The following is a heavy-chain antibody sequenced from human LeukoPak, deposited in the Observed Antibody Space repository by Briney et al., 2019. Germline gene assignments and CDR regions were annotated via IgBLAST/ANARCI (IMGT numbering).Heavy chain of an antibody. Sequence: GGSLRLSCAASGFAFSSYWMSWVRQAPGRGLEWVANIKQGGSEKYYVDSVKGRFTISRDNAKNSLYLQMNSLRAEDTAVYYCAKGSGSYPGKGLDYWGQETLVTVSS. V-gene: IGHV3-7*01. D-gene: IGHD1-26*01. CDR3: AKGSGSYPGKGLDY. CDR1: GFAFSSYW. J-gene: IGHJ4*02. CDR2: IKQGGSEK.